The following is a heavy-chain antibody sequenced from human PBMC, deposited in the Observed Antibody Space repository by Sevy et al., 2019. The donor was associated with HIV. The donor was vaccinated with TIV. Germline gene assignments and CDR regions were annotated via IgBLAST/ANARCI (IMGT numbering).Heavy chain of an antibody. CDR2: INHSGST. CDR1: GGSFSGYY. V-gene: IGHV4-34*01. Sequence: SETLSLTCAVYGGSFSGYYWSWIRQPPGKGLEWIGEINHSGSTNYNPSLKSRVTISVDTSKNQFSLKLSSVTAAVTAVYYCATVGAFEGYFDDGAFAIWGQGTMVTVSS. J-gene: IGHJ3*02. CDR3: ATVGAFEGYFDDGAFAI. D-gene: IGHD3-9*01.